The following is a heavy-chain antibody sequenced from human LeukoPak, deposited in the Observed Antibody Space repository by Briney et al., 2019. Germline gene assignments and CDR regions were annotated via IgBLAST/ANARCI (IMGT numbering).Heavy chain of an antibody. CDR3: TREAAAGIDY. Sequence: PGGSLRLSCAASGYTFSSYWISWVRQAPGNGLEWVANINQDGREKYHVDSVKGRFTISRDNAKNSLYLQMDSLRAEDTAVYFCTREAAAGIDYWGQGTLVTVSS. V-gene: IGHV3-7*01. CDR1: GYTFSSYW. D-gene: IGHD6-13*01. CDR2: INQDGREK. J-gene: IGHJ4*02.